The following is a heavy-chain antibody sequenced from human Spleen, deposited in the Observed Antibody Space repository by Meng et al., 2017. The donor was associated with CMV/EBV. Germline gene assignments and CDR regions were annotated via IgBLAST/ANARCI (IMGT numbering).Heavy chain of an antibody. Sequence: SETLSLTCAVYGGSFSGYYWSWIRQPPGKGLEWIGEINHSGSTNYNPSLKSRVTISVDTSKNQFSLKLSSVTAADTAVYYCARGLVMITFGGVIVPYGMDVWGQGTTVPSP. CDR3: ARGLVMITFGGVIVPYGMDV. D-gene: IGHD3-16*02. J-gene: IGHJ6*02. V-gene: IGHV4-34*01. CDR1: GGSFSGYY. CDR2: INHSGST.